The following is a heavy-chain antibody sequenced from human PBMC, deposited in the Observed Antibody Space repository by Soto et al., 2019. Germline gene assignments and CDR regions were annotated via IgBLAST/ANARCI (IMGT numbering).Heavy chain of an antibody. J-gene: IGHJ3*02. CDR2: INPSGGST. CDR1: GYTFTSYY. V-gene: IGHV1-46*01. Sequence: ASVKVSCKASGYTFTSYYMHWVRQAPGQGLEWMGIINPSGGSTSYAQKFQGRVTMTRDTSTSTVYMELSSLRSEDTAVYYCARAMGFVVVVAATRSGVFDIWGQGTMVPVPS. D-gene: IGHD2-15*01. CDR3: ARAMGFVVVVAATRSGVFDI.